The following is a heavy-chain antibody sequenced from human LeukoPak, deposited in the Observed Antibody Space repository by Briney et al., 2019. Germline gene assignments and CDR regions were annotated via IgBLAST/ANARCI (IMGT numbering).Heavy chain of an antibody. Sequence: GGSLRLSCAASGFTFSSYWMSWVRQAPGKGLEWVANIKQNGSEKYYVDSVKGRITISRDNAKNSLYLQMNSLRAEDPSVYFCAKVASFNYYDSSGYSDYWGKGTLVTVSS. CDR2: IKQNGSEK. D-gene: IGHD3-22*01. CDR1: GFTFSSYW. J-gene: IGHJ4*02. CDR3: AKVASFNYYDSSGYSDY. V-gene: IGHV3-7*01.